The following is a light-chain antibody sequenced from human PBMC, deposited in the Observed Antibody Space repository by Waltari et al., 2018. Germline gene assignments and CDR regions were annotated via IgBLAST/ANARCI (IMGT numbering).Light chain of an antibody. Sequence: QSVLTQPPSVSGAPGQLVTISCTASSTNLGEPYNVHWYQHLPGTAPKLLIYDDSHRPSGVPDRFSGSKSGTSASLAITGLRAEDEAEYYCQSYDSGLIGVVFGGGTKVTVL. CDR3: QSYDSGLIGVV. CDR1: STNLGEPYN. V-gene: IGLV1-40*01. CDR2: DDS. J-gene: IGLJ3*02.